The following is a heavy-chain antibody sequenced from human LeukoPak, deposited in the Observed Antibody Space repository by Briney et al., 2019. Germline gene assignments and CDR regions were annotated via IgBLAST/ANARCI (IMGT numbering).Heavy chain of an antibody. CDR1: GFTFSSYA. J-gene: IGHJ4*02. CDR3: AKGSITMVWGPLYYFDY. Sequence: GGSLRLSCAASGFTFSSYAMSWVRQAPGKGLEWVSAISGSGGSTYYADSVKGRFTISRDNSKNTLYLQMNSLRAEDTAVYYCAKGSITMVWGPLYYFDYWGQGTLVTVSS. CDR2: ISGSGGST. D-gene: IGHD3-10*01. V-gene: IGHV3-23*01.